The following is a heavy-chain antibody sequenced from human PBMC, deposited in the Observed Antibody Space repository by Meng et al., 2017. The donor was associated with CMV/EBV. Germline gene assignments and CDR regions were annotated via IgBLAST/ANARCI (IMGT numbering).Heavy chain of an antibody. CDR3: ARDFGEGLYLYY. CDR2: ISSSGSTI. D-gene: IGHD3-10*01. V-gene: IGHV3-11*04. Sequence: CAASGFTFSDYYMSWIRQAPGKGLEWVSYISSSGSTIYYADSVKGRFTISRDNAKNSLYLQMNSLRAEDTAVYYCARDFGEGLYLYYWGQGTLVTVSS. CDR1: GFTFSDYY. J-gene: IGHJ4*02.